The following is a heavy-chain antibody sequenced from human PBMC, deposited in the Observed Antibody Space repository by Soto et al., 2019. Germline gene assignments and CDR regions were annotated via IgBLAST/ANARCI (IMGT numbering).Heavy chain of an antibody. CDR2: FDPEDGET. V-gene: IGHV1-24*01. J-gene: IGHJ5*02. Sequence: GTSVKVSCKVSGYRLTELSMHWVRQAPGKGLEWMGGFDPEDGETIYAQKFQGRVTMTEDTSTDTAYMELSSLRSEDTAVYYCATEIRYCSSTSCRNWFDPWGQGTLVTVSS. CDR3: ATEIRYCSSTSCRNWFDP. D-gene: IGHD2-2*01. CDR1: GYRLTELS.